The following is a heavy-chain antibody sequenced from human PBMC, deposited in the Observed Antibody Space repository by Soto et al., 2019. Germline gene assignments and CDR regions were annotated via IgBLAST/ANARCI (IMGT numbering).Heavy chain of an antibody. V-gene: IGHV3-21*01. D-gene: IGHD6-19*01. CDR2: ISSSSSSI. J-gene: IGHJ5*02. Sequence: PGVSLRLSCAASGFTLSSYSMNWVRQAPGKGLEWVSSISSSSSSIHYADSVKGRFTISRDNAKNSLYLQMNSLSAEDTAVYYCARDGGGSGWYGGDWFDPWGQGTLVTVSS. CDR3: ARDGGGSGWYGGDWFDP. CDR1: GFTLSSYS.